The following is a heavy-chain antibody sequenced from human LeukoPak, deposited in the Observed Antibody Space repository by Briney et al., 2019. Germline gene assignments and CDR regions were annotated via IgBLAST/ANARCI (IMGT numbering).Heavy chain of an antibody. V-gene: IGHV4-4*09. CDR3: ARHGLRRRVFGVVRDTNWFDP. J-gene: IGHJ5*02. Sequence: SETLSLACAVSGASINSFYWSWIRQPPGKGLEWIGYIYPNGSSDYNPSLKSRVTISEDTSKDQCSLKLRSATAADTAVYYCARHGLRRRVFGVVRDTNWFDPWGQGTLVTVSS. D-gene: IGHD3-3*01. CDR1: GASINSFY. CDR2: IYPNGSS.